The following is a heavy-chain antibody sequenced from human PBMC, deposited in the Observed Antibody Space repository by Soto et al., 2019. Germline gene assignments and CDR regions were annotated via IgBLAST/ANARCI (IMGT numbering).Heavy chain of an antibody. J-gene: IGHJ4*02. Sequence: QVQLVESGGGVVQPGRSLRLSCAASGFTFSSYAMHWVRQAPGKALEWVAVISYDGSNKYYADSVKGRFTISRDISKNTLYLQMNSLRAEDTAVYYCARAGGLLLDYWGQGTLVTVSS. CDR1: GFTFSSYA. CDR2: ISYDGSNK. CDR3: ARAGGLLLDY. V-gene: IGHV3-30-3*01. D-gene: IGHD2-15*01.